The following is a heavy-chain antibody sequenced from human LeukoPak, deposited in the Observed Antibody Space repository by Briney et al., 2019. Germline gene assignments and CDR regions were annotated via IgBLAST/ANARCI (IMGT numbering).Heavy chain of an antibody. CDR1: GGSISSGGYY. D-gene: IGHD2-15*01. CDR2: IYYSGST. V-gene: IGHV4-31*03. Sequence: SQTLSLTCSVSGGSISSGGYYWSWIRQHPGKGLEWIGNIYYSGSTYYNPSLKSRAAISVDTSENQFSLKLTSVTAADTAVYYCASRCPSYCTGGSCYSCDYWGRGTLVTVSS. CDR3: ASRCPSYCTGGSCYSCDY. J-gene: IGHJ4*02.